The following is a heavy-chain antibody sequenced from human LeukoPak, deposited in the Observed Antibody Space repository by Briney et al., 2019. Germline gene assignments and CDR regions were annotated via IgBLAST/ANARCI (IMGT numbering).Heavy chain of an antibody. V-gene: IGHV3-30*02. CDR3: ATAHRYYYDSSGFSQWNWFDP. D-gene: IGHD3-22*01. J-gene: IGHJ5*02. CDR2: IRYDGSNK. CDR1: GFTFSSYG. Sequence: GGSLRLSCAASGFTFSSYGMHWVRQAPGKGLEWVAFIRYDGSNKYYADSVKGRFTISRDNSKNTLYLQMNSLRSEDTAVYYCATAHRYYYDSSGFSQWNWFDPWGQGTLVTVSS.